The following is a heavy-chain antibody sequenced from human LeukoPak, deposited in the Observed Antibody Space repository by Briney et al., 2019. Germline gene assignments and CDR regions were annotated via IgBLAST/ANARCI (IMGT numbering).Heavy chain of an antibody. CDR1: GFTFSRFG. J-gene: IGHJ4*02. D-gene: IGHD3-22*01. V-gene: IGHV3-30*02. Sequence: GGSLRLSCAASGFTFSRFGMHWVRQAPGKGLEWVAFIRYDGTNKYSADSVKGRFTISRDNSKNTPYLQMNSLKTEDTAVYYCAKTDNYDSSGYHDYWGQGTLVTVSS. CDR3: AKTDNYDSSGYHDY. CDR2: IRYDGTNK.